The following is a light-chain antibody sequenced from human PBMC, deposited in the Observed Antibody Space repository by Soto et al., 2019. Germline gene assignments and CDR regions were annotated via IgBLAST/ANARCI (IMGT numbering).Light chain of an antibody. CDR2: GAS. Sequence: IALTQQPATLCVSHAERVTLSCRASQSVDINLAWYQQKPGQAPRLLLYGASTRATDMSGTFSGSGSGTEFTLTISSLQSEDFAVYYCQQYNNWPGTFGQGTKVDI. J-gene: IGKJ1*01. V-gene: IGKV3-15*01. CDR3: QQYNNWPGT. CDR1: QSVDIN.